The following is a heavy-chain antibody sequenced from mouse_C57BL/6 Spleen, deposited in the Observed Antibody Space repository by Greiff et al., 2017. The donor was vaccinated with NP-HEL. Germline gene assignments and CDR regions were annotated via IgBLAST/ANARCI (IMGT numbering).Heavy chain of an antibody. J-gene: IGHJ1*03. CDR2: ISSGSSTI. V-gene: IGHV5-17*01. CDR3: ARRDRTGYFDV. D-gene: IGHD3-3*01. CDR1: GFTFSDYG. Sequence: EVKLVESGGGLVKPGGSLKLSCAASGFTFSDYGMHWVRQAPEKGLEWVAYISSGSSTIYYADTVKGRFTIDRDNAKNTLFLQMTSLRSEDTAMYYCARRDRTGYFDVWGTGTTVTVSS.